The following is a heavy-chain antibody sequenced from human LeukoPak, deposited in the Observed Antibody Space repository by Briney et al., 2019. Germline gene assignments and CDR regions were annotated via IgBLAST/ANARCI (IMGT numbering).Heavy chain of an antibody. Sequence: ASVKVSCKASGGTFSSYAISWVRQAPGQGLEWMGGIIPIFGTANYAQKSQGRVTITTDESTSTAYMELSSLRSEDTAVYYCARGLTINDAFDIWGQGTMVTVSS. CDR2: IIPIFGTA. CDR1: GGTFSSYA. V-gene: IGHV1-69*05. CDR3: ARGLTINDAFDI. J-gene: IGHJ3*02. D-gene: IGHD1-14*01.